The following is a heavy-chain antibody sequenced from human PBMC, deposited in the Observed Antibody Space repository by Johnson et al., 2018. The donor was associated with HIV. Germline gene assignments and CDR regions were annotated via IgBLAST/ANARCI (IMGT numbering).Heavy chain of an antibody. D-gene: IGHD6-13*01. J-gene: IGHJ3*02. CDR2: IATAGDT. CDR3: ARGGAAAGGAFDI. Sequence: VQLVESGGGLVQPGGSLRLFCAASGFTFSSYDMHWVRQATGKGLEWVSAIATAGDTYYPGSVKARFTISRENAKNSLYLQMHSLRAGDTAVYYCARGGAAAGGAFDIWGQGTMVTVSS. V-gene: IGHV3-13*01. CDR1: GFTFSSYD.